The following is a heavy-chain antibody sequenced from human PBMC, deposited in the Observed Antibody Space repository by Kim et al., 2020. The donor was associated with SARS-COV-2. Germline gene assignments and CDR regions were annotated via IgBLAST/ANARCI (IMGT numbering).Heavy chain of an antibody. CDR2: ISYDGSNK. D-gene: IGHD3-22*01. J-gene: IGHJ6*02. Sequence: GGSLRLSCAASGFTFSDYAIHWVRRAPGKGLEWVAVISYDGSNKYADSVKGRFTISRDNSKNTVYLQMNSLRPEDTAVYYCARRETRHYYDSDGYAKYYYYGMDVWGQGTTVTVSS. CDR1: GFTFSDYA. CDR3: ARRETRHYYDSDGYAKYYYYGMDV. V-gene: IGHV3-30*04.